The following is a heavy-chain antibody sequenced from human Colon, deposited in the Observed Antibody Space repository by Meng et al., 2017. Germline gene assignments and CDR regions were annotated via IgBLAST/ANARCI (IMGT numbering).Heavy chain of an antibody. V-gene: IGHV4-34*01. CDR3: ARGRYSGYLP. CDR2: INHSGST. Sequence: QAQLQQWGPGLLEPSETLSLTCAVYGGSFSGYYWSWIRQPPGKGLEWIGEINHSGSTNYNPSLKSRVTISVDTSKNQFSLKLSSVTAADTAVYYCARGRYSGYLPWGQGTLVTVSS. CDR1: GGSFSGYY. J-gene: IGHJ5*02. D-gene: IGHD5-12*01.